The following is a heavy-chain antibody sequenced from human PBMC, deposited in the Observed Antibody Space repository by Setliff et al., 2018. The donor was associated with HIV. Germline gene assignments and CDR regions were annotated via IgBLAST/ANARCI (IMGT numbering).Heavy chain of an antibody. V-gene: IGHV4-39*01. J-gene: IGHJ4*02. CDR1: GDSIISDTYY. CDR2: IFYTGST. CDR3: ARQTRNRYDVLTGYSVL. D-gene: IGHD3-9*01. Sequence: SETLPLTCSVSGDSIISDTYYWGWIRQPPGKGPEWIASIFYTGSTFYTSSLKSRVRISMDKPKNQFSLELTSVTTEDTAVFYCARQTRNRYDVLTGYSVLWGQGILVTVSS.